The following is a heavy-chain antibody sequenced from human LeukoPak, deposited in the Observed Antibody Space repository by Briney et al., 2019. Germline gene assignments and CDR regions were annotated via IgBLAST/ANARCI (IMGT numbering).Heavy chain of an antibody. D-gene: IGHD6-19*01. CDR1: GFTVSSNY. J-gene: IGHJ4*02. CDR3: ARLYSSGWYLFVDY. CDR2: IYSGGST. V-gene: IGHV3-66*01. Sequence: GGSLRLSCAASGFTVSSNYMSWVRQAPGKGLEWVSVIYSGGSTYYADSVKGRFTISRDNSKNTLYLQMNSLRAEDTAVYYCARLYSSGWYLFVDYWGQGTLVTVSS.